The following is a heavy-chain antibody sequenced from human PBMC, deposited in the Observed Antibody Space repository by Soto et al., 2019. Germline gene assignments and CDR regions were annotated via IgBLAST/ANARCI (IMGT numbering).Heavy chain of an antibody. J-gene: IGHJ6*02. D-gene: IGHD3-3*01. CDR1: GGSFSSYA. CDR3: AKQSGRYYYNVMDV. Sequence: QVQLVQSGAEVKKPGSSVKVSCKASGGSFSSYAFSWVRQAPGQGLEWMGGIIPFFGTTNYAQKFQDKVTVTADESTSTAYMELSSLRSDDTAVYYCAKQSGRYYYNVMDVWGQGTTVTVSS. CDR2: IIPFFGTT. V-gene: IGHV1-69*12.